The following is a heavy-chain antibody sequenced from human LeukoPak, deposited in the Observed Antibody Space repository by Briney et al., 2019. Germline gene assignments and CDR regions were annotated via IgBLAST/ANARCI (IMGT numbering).Heavy chain of an antibody. V-gene: IGHV5-51*01. CDR1: GYSFTSYW. CDR2: IYPGDSDT. CDR3: ARPHSRAAAGLDY. J-gene: IGHJ4*02. D-gene: IGHD6-13*01. Sequence: GESLKFSCKGSGYSFTSYWIGWVRQMPGKGLEWMGIIYPGDSDTRYSPSFQGQVTISADKSISTAYLQWSSLKASDTAMYYCARPHSRAAAGLDYWGQGTLVTVSS.